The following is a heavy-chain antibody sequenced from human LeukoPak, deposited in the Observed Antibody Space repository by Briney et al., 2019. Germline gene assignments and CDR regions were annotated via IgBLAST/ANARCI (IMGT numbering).Heavy chain of an antibody. CDR3: ARGGQYYDFWRSWFDP. J-gene: IGHJ5*02. V-gene: IGHV3-7*01. Sequence: GSLRLSCAASGFTFSSYWMSWVRQAPGKGLEWVANIKQDGSEKYYVDSVKGRFTISRDNAKNSLYLQMNSLRAEDTAVYYCARGGQYYDFWRSWFDPWGQGTLVTVSS. CDR1: GFTFSSYW. D-gene: IGHD3-3*01. CDR2: IKQDGSEK.